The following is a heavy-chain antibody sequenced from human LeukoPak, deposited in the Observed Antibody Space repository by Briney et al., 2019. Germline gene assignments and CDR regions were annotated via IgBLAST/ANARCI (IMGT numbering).Heavy chain of an antibody. Sequence: PGGSLRLSCAASGFTFSSYAMGWVRQAPGKGLEWVSLITGSGGSTFYADSVKGRFTISRDNSKSTLYLQMNSLRAEDTAVYYCARDSRDIAWYFDFWGQGTLVTV. CDR1: GFTFSSYA. D-gene: IGHD2-15*01. J-gene: IGHJ4*02. CDR2: ITGSGGST. CDR3: ARDSRDIAWYFDF. V-gene: IGHV3-23*01.